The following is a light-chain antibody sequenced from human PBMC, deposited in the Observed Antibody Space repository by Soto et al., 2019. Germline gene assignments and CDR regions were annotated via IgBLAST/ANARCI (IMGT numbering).Light chain of an antibody. CDR3: QQYNNWQGT. CDR1: QGLRGY. V-gene: IGKV3-15*01. Sequence: EIVMTQSPPTLSVSPGERVTLSCRASQGLRGYLAWYQVKPGRAPRLLIYGVSTRATGVPARFSGSVSGTEFTLTISSLQSEDFAVYYCQQYNNWQGTFGQGTRLETK. CDR2: GVS. J-gene: IGKJ5*01.